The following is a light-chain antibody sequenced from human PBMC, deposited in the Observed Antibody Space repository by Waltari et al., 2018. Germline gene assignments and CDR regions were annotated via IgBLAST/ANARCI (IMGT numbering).Light chain of an antibody. V-gene: IGKV3D-15*01. J-gene: IGKJ5*01. CDR1: QSVITK. CDR2: GAS. CDR3: QQYSKWPIT. Sequence: EIMMTQSPATLSVSPGARVTLSCRASQSVITKLGWYQQKAGQAPSLLIYGASTRATGIPARFSGSGSGTEFTLTISSLESEDFAVYYCQQYSKWPITFGQGTRLEIK.